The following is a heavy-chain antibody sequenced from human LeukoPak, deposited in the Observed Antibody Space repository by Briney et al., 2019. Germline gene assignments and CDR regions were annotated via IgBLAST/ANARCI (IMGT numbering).Heavy chain of an antibody. CDR2: IYFSGTT. D-gene: IGHD1-26*01. J-gene: IGHJ4*02. CDR3: ARGLVGATMSN. V-gene: IGHV4-39*01. Sequence: SETLSLTCTVSGGSISSSNYYWGWIRQPPGKGLKWIGNIYFSGTTYYNPSLKSRVTISVDTSKNQFSLKLNSVTAADTAVYYCARGLVGATMSNWGQGALVTVSS. CDR1: GGSISSSNYY.